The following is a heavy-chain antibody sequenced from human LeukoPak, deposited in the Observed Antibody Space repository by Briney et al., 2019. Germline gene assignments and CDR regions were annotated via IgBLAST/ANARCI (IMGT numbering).Heavy chain of an antibody. D-gene: IGHD6-6*01. Sequence: SGTLSLTCAVSGGSISSSNWWSWVRQPPGKGLEWIGEIYHSGSTYYNPSLKSRVTISVDTSKNQFSLKLSSVTAADTAVYYCARGRRRYSSSSYFDYWGQGTLVTVSS. CDR2: IYHSGST. CDR3: ARGRRRYSSSSYFDY. J-gene: IGHJ4*02. V-gene: IGHV4-4*02. CDR1: GGSISSSNW.